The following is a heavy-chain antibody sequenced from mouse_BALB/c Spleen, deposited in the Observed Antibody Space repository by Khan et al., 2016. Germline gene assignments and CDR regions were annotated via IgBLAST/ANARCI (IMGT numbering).Heavy chain of an antibody. CDR3: VRWGYDYAWFAY. Sequence: QIQLVQSGPELKKPGETVKISCKASGYSFTNYGMNWVKQAPGKGLKWMGWIDTNTGEPTYAEEFKGRFAFSLETSAITANLQINNLKNDDTATYVCVRWGYDYAWFAYWGQGTLVTVSA. CDR1: GYSFTNYG. CDR2: IDTNTGEP. J-gene: IGHJ3*01. D-gene: IGHD2-4*01. V-gene: IGHV9-3*02.